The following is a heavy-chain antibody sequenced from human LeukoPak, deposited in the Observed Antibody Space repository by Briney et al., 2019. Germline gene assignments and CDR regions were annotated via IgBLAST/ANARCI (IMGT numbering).Heavy chain of an antibody. J-gene: IGHJ4*02. CDR2: ISGSGGNT. CDR1: GFTFSSYA. Sequence: GGSLRLSCAASGFTFSSYAMSWVRQAPGKGLEWDSAISGSGGNTYYADSVKGRFTISRDNSKNTLYLQMNSLRAEDTAVYYCAKDRTMVRGVIKGFDYWGQGTLVTVSS. V-gene: IGHV3-23*01. D-gene: IGHD3-10*01. CDR3: AKDRTMVRGVIKGFDY.